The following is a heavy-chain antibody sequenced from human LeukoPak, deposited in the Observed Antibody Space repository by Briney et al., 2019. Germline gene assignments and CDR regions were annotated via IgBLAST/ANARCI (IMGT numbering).Heavy chain of an antibody. CDR3: ARETTDYYGSGRSFDY. CDR2: IYYSGST. D-gene: IGHD3-10*01. Sequence: SEPLSLTCTVSGGAISGYYWSWIRQPPGKGLEWIGYIYYSGSTNYNPSLKSRVTISVDTSKNQLSLKLSSVTAADTAVYYCARETTDYYGSGRSFDYWGQGTLVTVSS. CDR1: GGAISGYY. V-gene: IGHV4-59*01. J-gene: IGHJ4*02.